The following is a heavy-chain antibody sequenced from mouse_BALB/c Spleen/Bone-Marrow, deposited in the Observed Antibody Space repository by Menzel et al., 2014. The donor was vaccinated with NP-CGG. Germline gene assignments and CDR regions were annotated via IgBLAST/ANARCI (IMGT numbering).Heavy chain of an antibody. CDR3: ARGFGMDY. J-gene: IGHJ4*01. Sequence: VQLQQSGPQLVRPGASVKISCKASGYSFTSYWIHWVKQRPGQGLEWVGMIDPSDSETRLSQKFKDKATLTVDKSSSTAYMQLSSPTSEDSAVYYCARGFGMDYWGQGTSVTVSS. CDR2: IDPSDSET. CDR1: GYSFTSYW. V-gene: IGHV1S127*01.